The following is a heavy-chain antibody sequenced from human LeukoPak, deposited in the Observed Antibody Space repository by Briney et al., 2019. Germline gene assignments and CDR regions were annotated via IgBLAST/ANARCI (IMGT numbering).Heavy chain of an antibody. CDR3: ARGGVRRYCSSTSCYGSYNWFDP. CDR1: GGSFSGYY. Sequence: SETLSLTCADYGGSFSGYYWSWIRQPPGKGLEWIGEINHSGSTNYNPSLKSRVTISVDTSKNQFSLKLSSVTAADTAVYYCARGGVRRYCSSTSCYGSYNWFDPWGQGTLVTVSS. V-gene: IGHV4-34*01. CDR2: INHSGST. J-gene: IGHJ5*02. D-gene: IGHD2-2*01.